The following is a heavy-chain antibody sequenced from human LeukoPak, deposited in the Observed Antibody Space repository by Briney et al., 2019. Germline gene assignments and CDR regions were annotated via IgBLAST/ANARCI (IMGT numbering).Heavy chain of an antibody. D-gene: IGHD2-15*01. CDR3: ARGGQVVVVAATLPYYYYGMDV. J-gene: IGHJ6*02. CDR2: INPSGGST. CDR1: GYTFTSYY. V-gene: IGHV1-46*01. Sequence: ASVKVSCKASGYTFTSYYMHWVRQAPGQGLEWMGIINPSGGSTSYAQKFQGRVTMTRDTSTSTVYMELSSLRSEDTAVYYCARGGQVVVVAATLPYYYYGMDVWGQGTTVTVSS.